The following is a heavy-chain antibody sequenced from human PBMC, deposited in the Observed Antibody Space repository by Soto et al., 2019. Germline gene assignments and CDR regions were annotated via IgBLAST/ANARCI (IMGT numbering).Heavy chain of an antibody. Sequence: SVKVSCKASGGTFSSYAISWVRQAPGQGLEWMGGIIPIFGTANYAQKFQGRVTITADKSTSTAYMELSSLGSEDTAVYYCARDGFDYDYVWGSYRPQHHPIFDYSGQGTLVTVSS. J-gene: IGHJ4*02. CDR2: IIPIFGTA. CDR1: GGTFSSYA. CDR3: ARDGFDYDYVWGSYRPQHHPIFDY. V-gene: IGHV1-69*06. D-gene: IGHD3-16*02.